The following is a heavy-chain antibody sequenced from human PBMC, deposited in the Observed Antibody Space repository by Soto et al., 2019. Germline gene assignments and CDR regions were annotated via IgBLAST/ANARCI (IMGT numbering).Heavy chain of an antibody. Sequence: GGSLRLSCAASGFAFNIYAIHWVRQAPGKGLEWVAVISHDGTNRYYTDSVRGRFTISRDNSKNTVYLEMDSLRADDTAVYYCARSSGVPTPDFDYWGQGTLVTVSS. J-gene: IGHJ4*02. D-gene: IGHD3-3*01. V-gene: IGHV3-30-3*01. CDR1: GFAFNIYA. CDR2: ISHDGTNR. CDR3: ARSSGVPTPDFDY.